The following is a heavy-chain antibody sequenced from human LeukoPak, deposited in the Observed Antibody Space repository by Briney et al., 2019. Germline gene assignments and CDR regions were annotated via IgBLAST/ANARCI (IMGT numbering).Heavy chain of an antibody. V-gene: IGHV3-7*03. J-gene: IGHJ6*03. CDR2: IKQDGSEK. Sequence: PGGSLRLSCAASGFIFSSYWMSWVRQAPGKGLEWVANIKQDGSEKYYVDSVKGRFIISRDNAKNSLYLQMNSLRAEDTAVYYCARLEVYCSGGSCLYYMDVWGKGTTVTVSS. D-gene: IGHD2-15*01. CDR1: GFIFSSYW. CDR3: ARLEVYCSGGSCLYYMDV.